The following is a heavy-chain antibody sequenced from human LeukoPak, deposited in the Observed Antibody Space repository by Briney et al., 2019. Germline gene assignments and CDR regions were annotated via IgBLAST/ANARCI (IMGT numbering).Heavy chain of an antibody. CDR3: ARGRWLYGCDY. D-gene: IGHD5-24*01. CDR2: IYYSGST. Sequence: PSETLSLTCTVSGGSISSYYWSWIRQPPGKGLEWIGYIYYSGSTNYNPSLKSRVTISVDTSKNQFSLKLSSVTAADTAVYYCARGRWLYGCDYWGQGTLVTVSS. CDR1: GGSISSYY. V-gene: IGHV4-59*01. J-gene: IGHJ4*02.